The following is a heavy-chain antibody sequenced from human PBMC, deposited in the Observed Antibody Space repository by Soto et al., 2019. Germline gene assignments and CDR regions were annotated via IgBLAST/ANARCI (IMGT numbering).Heavy chain of an antibody. Sequence: QVQLVQSGAEVKKPGASVKVSCKASGYTFTSYDINWVRQATGQGLEWMGWMNPDSGNTGYAQKFQGRVTMTRNTSIRTAYMELSSLRSEDTAVYYCARERSSSKRFDPWGQGTLVTVSS. J-gene: IGHJ5*02. V-gene: IGHV1-8*01. D-gene: IGHD3-16*02. CDR3: ARERSSSKRFDP. CDR1: GYTFTSYD. CDR2: MNPDSGNT.